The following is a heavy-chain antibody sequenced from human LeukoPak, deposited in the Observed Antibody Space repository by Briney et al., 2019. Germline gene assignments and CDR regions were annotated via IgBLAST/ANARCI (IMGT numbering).Heavy chain of an antibody. CDR2: IYPGDSDT. CDR1: GYSFTSYW. Sequence: GESLKISCKGSGYSFTSYWIGWVRQMPGKGLEWMGIIYPGDSDTRYSPSFQGQVTISADKSISTAYLQWSSLKASDTAMYYCARRNLRRGWNDEDAFDIWGQGTMVTVSS. V-gene: IGHV5-51*01. CDR3: ARRNLRRGWNDEDAFDI. J-gene: IGHJ3*02. D-gene: IGHD1-1*01.